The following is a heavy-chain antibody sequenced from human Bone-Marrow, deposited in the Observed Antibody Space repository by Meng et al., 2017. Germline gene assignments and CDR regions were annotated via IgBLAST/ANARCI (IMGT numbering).Heavy chain of an antibody. CDR2: LNPNGGGT. Sequence: QVELVQCGAEVKKPGASVTVSCKASGYTFTGYYIHWVRQAPGQGLEWMGWLNPNGGGTYYAQQFQGRVTMTRDTSINTAYLELSRLTSADTAVYYCAREGGPDKWFDPWGQGTLVTVSS. CDR1: GYTFTGYY. D-gene: IGHD2-15*01. J-gene: IGHJ5*02. V-gene: IGHV1-2*02. CDR3: AREGGPDKWFDP.